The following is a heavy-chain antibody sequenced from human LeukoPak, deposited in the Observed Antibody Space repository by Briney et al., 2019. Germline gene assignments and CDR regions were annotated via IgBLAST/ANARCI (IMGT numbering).Heavy chain of an antibody. CDR3: AKDLFGWSLDP. CDR2: VDNDGLAT. CDR1: GFSLDNFE. D-gene: IGHD3-3*01. V-gene: IGHV3-48*03. J-gene: IGHJ5*02. Sequence: PGGSLRLSCAASGFSLDNFEMNWVRQAPGKGLEWIAYVDNDGLATSYYADSVKGRFTITRDDAKNSLYLQMDSLTVEDTAVYYCAKDLFGWSLDPWGQGTLVSVSS.